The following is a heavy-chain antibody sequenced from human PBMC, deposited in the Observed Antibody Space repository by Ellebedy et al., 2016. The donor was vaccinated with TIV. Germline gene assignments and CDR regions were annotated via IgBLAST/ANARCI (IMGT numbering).Heavy chain of an antibody. CDR3: AVTLGYCRDGSCYPEGS. CDR1: GFTFSSYA. D-gene: IGHD2-15*01. Sequence: GESLKISXAASGFTFSSYAMSWVRQAPGKGLEWVSAISGSGGSTYYADSVKGRFTISRDNSKNTLYLQMNSLRAEDTAVYYCAVTLGYCRDGSCYPEGSWGQGTLVTVSS. J-gene: IGHJ5*02. CDR2: ISGSGGST. V-gene: IGHV3-23*01.